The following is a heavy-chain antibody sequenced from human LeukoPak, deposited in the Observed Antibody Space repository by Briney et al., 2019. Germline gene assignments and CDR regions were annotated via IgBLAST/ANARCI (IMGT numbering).Heavy chain of an antibody. V-gene: IGHV1-2*02. J-gene: IGHJ4*02. D-gene: IGHD4-17*01. CDR2: IHPNSGGT. CDR1: GYTFTGFY. CDR3: ARDSHAYGDSVDY. Sequence: ASVKVSCKASGYTFTGFYMHWVRQAPGQGLQWMGWIHPNSGGTKYAQNFQGRVTMTRDTSISTAYLELSRLRSDDTAVYYCARDSHAYGDSVDYWGQGTLVTVSS.